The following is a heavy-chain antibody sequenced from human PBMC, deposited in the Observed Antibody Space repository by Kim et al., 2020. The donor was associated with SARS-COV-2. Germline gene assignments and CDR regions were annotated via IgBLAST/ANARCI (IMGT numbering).Heavy chain of an antibody. V-gene: IGHV3-23*01. D-gene: IGHD3-22*01. CDR1: GFTFSSYA. J-gene: IGHJ4*02. Sequence: GGSRRLSCAASGFTFSSYAMSWVRQAPGKGLEWVSAISGSGGSTYYADSVKGRFTISRDNSKNTLYLQMNSLRAEDTAVYYCAKDSGAYYDSSGYYSFIDYWGQGTLVTVSS. CDR3: AKDSGAYYDSSGYYSFIDY. CDR2: ISGSGGST.